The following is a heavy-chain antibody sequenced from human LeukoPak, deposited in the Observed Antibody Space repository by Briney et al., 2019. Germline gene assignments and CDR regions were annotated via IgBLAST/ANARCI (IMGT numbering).Heavy chain of an antibody. CDR2: IHPSTGNP. CDR1: GYSFTNYA. J-gene: IGHJ6*03. CDR3: ARDGYSSDAYYYYCYMDV. D-gene: IGHD6-19*01. Sequence: ASVKVSCKASGYSFTNYAMNWVRQAPGQGLEWMGWIHPSTGNPTYAQGFTGRFVFSLDTSVSTAYLQISSLKAEDTAVYYCARDGYSSDAYYYYCYMDVWGKGTTVTISS. V-gene: IGHV7-4-1*02.